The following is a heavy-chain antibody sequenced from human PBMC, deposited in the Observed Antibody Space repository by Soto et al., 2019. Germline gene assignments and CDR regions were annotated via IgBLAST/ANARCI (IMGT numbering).Heavy chain of an antibody. J-gene: IGHJ6*02. Sequence: QVQLVQSGAEVKKPGASVKVSCKASGYTFTSYDINWVRQATGQGLEWMGWMNSNSGNTGYAQKFQGRVTMTRNTSISTAYMELSSLRYEDTAVYYCARRHQKRVIILQHYYYGMDVWGQGTTVTVSS. CDR2: MNSNSGNT. D-gene: IGHD3-16*02. CDR1: GYTFTSYD. CDR3: ARRHQKRVIILQHYYYGMDV. V-gene: IGHV1-8*01.